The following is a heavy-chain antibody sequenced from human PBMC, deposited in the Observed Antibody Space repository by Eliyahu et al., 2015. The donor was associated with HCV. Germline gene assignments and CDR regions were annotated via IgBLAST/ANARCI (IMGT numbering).Heavy chain of an antibody. CDR2: IAPSGGTT. D-gene: IGHD3-16*01. V-gene: IGHV1-46*01. Sequence: QVQLVQSGDEVKVPGASVKLSCKASGYTFTNFLIHWVRQAPGQGPEWMGRIAPSGGTTIYSQKFQGRVTMTRDTSTSTVYMELSSLRSEDTAVYYCARDYGLAQLWFDYWGQGTLVTVSS. CDR1: GYTFTNFL. CDR3: ARDYGLAQLWFDY. J-gene: IGHJ4*02.